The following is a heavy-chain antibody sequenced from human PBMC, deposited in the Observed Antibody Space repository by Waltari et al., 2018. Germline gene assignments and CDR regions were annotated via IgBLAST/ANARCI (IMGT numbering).Heavy chain of an antibody. D-gene: IGHD6-13*01. J-gene: IGHJ4*02. Sequence: QVQLQESGPGLVKPSQTLSLTCTVSGGSIRRGSYYWSWTRQPAGKGLEWIGRIYTSGSTNYNPSLKSRVTISVDTSKNQFSLKLSSVTAADTAVYYCARASPIAAAGSIDYWGQGTLVTVSS. CDR3: ARASPIAAAGSIDY. CDR2: IYTSGST. CDR1: GGSIRRGSYY. V-gene: IGHV4-61*02.